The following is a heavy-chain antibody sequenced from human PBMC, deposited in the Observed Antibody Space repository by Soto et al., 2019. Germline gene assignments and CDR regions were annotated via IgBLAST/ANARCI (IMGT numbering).Heavy chain of an antibody. CDR3: ARGGLDHAFDR. J-gene: IGHJ3*01. Sequence: EVQLVESGVGLVQPGGSLRLSCAASEFSFSRYWMHWIRQAPGKGLVWVSRVDSECSDKIYSYSVKGRFTISRDNAKNTLYLQLPGLRDEDTAVYYCARGGLDHAFDRWGQGTMVTVSS. D-gene: IGHD3-16*01. V-gene: IGHV3-74*01. CDR2: VDSECSDK. CDR1: EFSFSRYW.